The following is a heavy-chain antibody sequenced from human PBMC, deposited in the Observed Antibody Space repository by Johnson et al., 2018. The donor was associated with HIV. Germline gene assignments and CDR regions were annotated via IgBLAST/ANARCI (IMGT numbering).Heavy chain of an antibody. CDR1: GFTFSSYA. CDR2: ISYDGSNK. CDR3: AKPYYDFWSGYYEYNAFDI. Sequence: VQLVESGGGLVQPGGSLRLSCAASGFTFSSYAMHWVRQAPGKGLEWVAVISYDGSNKYYADSVKGRFTISRDNSKNTIYLQMNSLRVEDTAVYYCAKPYYDFWSGYYEYNAFDIWGQGTLVTVSS. J-gene: IGHJ3*02. V-gene: IGHV3-30*04. D-gene: IGHD3-3*01.